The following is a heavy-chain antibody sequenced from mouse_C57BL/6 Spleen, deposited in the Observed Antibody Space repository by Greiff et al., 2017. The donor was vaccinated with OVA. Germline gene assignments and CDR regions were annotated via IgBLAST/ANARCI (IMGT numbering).Heavy chain of an antibody. CDR1: GYTFTSYW. CDR2: IDPSDSYT. D-gene: IGHD3-2*02. CDR3: ARNGAQLRLGY. V-gene: IGHV1-59*01. J-gene: IGHJ2*01. Sequence: VQLQQPGAELVRPGTSVKLSCKASGYTFTSYWMHWVKQRPGQGLEWIGVIDPSDSYTNYNQKFKGKATLTVDTSSSTAYMQLSSLTSEDSAVYYCARNGAQLRLGYWGQGTTLTVSS.